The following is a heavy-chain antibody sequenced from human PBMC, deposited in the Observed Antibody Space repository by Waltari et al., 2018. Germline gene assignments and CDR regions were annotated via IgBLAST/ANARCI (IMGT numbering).Heavy chain of an antibody. D-gene: IGHD6-6*01. V-gene: IGHV2-26*01. CDR3: ARLEYSRLGPRFGGFDY. Sequence: QVTLKESGPVLVKPTETLTLTCTVSGFSLSNARMGVSWIRQPPGKDLEWLEHIFSNDEKSYSPSLKIRLTISKDTSKSQVVLTMTNMDPVDTATYYCARLEYSRLGPRFGGFDYWGQGTLVTVSS. CDR2: IFSNDEK. J-gene: IGHJ4*02. CDR1: GFSLSNARMG.